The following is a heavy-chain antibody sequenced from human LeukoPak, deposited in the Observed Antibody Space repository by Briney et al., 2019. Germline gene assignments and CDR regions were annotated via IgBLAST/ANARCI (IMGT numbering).Heavy chain of an antibody. CDR3: AKGLSSPKPRGASDY. CDR1: AFIFSDFW. V-gene: IGHV3-7*01. CDR2: IKPDGSEI. Sequence: PGGSLRLSCAAPAFIFSDFWMSWVRQAPGKRLEWVANIKPDGSEIFYLDSVKGRFTISRDNAKNSLYLQMDSLRAEDTAVYYCAKGLSSPKPRGASDYWGQGTLVTVSS. D-gene: IGHD3-16*01. J-gene: IGHJ4*02.